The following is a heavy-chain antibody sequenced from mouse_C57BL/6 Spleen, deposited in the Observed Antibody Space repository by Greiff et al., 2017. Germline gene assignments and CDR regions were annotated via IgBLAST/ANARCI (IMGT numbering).Heavy chain of an antibody. J-gene: IGHJ2*01. CDR3: ARPPGYYNYFFDY. CDR2: IYPGDGDT. Sequence: QVQLQQSGAELVKPGASVKISCKASGYAFSSYGMNWVKQRPGKGHEWIGQIYPGDGDTNYNGKFKGKATLTADKSSSTAYMQLSSLTSEYSSVYFCARPPGYYNYFFDYWGQGTTLTVSS. D-gene: IGHD2-12*01. CDR1: GYAFSSYG. V-gene: IGHV1-80*01.